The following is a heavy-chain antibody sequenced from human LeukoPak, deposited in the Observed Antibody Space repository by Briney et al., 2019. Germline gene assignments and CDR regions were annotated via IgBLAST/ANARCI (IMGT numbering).Heavy chain of an antibody. V-gene: IGHV1-69-2*01. Sequence: VKISCKVSGYTFTDYYMHWVQQAPGKGLEWMGLVDPEDGETIYAEKFQGRVTITADTSTDTAYMELSSLRSEDTAVYYCAPTIVGATPCFDYWGQGTLVTVSS. D-gene: IGHD1-26*01. CDR2: VDPEDGET. CDR3: APTIVGATPCFDY. J-gene: IGHJ4*02. CDR1: GYTFTDYY.